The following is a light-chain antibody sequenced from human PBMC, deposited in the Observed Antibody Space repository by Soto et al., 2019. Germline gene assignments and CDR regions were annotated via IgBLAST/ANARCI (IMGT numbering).Light chain of an antibody. CDR3: HQSYSTTPWT. CDR1: QSIRSY. V-gene: IGKV1-39*01. Sequence: DIPLTQSPSSLSASVVDKVTITCRASQSIRSYLNWVQQKPGKAPKLLIYDASSLQTGVPSRFSGSGSGTDFSLTISSLQPEEDATYYCHQSYSTTPWTFGQGTKVDIK. CDR2: DAS. J-gene: IGKJ1*01.